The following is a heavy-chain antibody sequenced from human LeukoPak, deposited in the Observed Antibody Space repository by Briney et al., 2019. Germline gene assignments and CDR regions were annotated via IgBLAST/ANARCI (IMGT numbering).Heavy chain of an antibody. CDR2: INHSGST. J-gene: IGHJ4*02. CDR1: GDSISSSSYY. V-gene: IGHV4-39*07. D-gene: IGHD3-10*01. Sequence: SETLSLTCSVSGDSISSSSYYWGWIRQPPGKGLEWIGEINHSGSTNYNPSLKSRVTISVDTSKNQFSLKLSSVTAADTAVYYCARGAGVGDWGQGTLVTVSS. CDR3: ARGAGVGD.